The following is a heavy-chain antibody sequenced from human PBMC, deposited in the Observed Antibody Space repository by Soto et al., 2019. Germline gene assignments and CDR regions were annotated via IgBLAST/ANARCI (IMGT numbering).Heavy chain of an antibody. CDR1: GGTFSSYA. CDR2: IIPIFGTA. V-gene: IGHV1-69*13. Sequence: SVKVSCKASGGTFSSYAISWVRQAPGQGLEWMGGIIPIFGTANYAQKFQGRVTITADESTSTAYMELSSLRSEDTAVYYCAKWYSSSSGWFDPWGQGTLVTVSS. D-gene: IGHD6-6*01. J-gene: IGHJ5*02. CDR3: AKWYSSSSGWFDP.